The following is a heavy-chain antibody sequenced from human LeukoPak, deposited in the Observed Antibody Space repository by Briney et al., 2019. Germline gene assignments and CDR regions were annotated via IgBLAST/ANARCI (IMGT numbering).Heavy chain of an antibody. Sequence: GGSPRLSCAASGFTFSSYSMNWVRQAPGKGLEWVSSISSSSSYIYYADSVKGRFTISRDNAENSLYLQMNSLRAEDTAVYYCARGGLSGWYYFDYWGQGNLVTVSS. CDR3: ARGGLSGWYYFDY. J-gene: IGHJ4*02. D-gene: IGHD6-19*01. V-gene: IGHV3-21*01. CDR2: ISSSSSYI. CDR1: GFTFSSYS.